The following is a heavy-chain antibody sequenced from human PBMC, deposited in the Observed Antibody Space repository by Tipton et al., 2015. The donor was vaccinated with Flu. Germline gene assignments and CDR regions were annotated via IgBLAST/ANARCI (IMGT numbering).Heavy chain of an antibody. CDR1: GFTFNSFA. CDR2: IWYDGSKK. V-gene: IGHV3-30*04. D-gene: IGHD6-13*01. J-gene: IGHJ3*01. Sequence: QVQLVQSGGGAVQPGRSLRLSCAASGFTFNSFAMHWVRQAPGKGLEWVAVIWYDGSKKYYAESVKGRFTISRDNVENTLSLQMNSLRAEDTAVYYCARDSSSYWYQDDAFDVWGQGTLVTVSS. CDR3: ARDSSSYWYQDDAFDV.